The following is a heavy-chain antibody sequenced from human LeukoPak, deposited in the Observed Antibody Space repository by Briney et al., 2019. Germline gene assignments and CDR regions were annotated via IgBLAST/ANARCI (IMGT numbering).Heavy chain of an antibody. V-gene: IGHV3-30*02. Sequence: GGSLRLSXAASGFTFNNYGIHWVRQAPGKGLEWVSFIRYDGSNKYYADSVKGRFTISRDNSKNTLYLQMNSLKPEDTAVYYCAKGRYLTIVTTFYFDYWGQGTLVTVSS. CDR1: GFTFNNYG. J-gene: IGHJ4*02. D-gene: IGHD4-17*01. CDR2: IRYDGSNK. CDR3: AKGRYLTIVTTFYFDY.